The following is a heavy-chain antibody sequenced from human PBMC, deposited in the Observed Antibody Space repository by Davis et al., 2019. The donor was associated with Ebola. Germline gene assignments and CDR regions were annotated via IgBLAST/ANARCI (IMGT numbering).Heavy chain of an antibody. CDR3: AKNSRRYSGSTEAYDY. D-gene: IGHD1-26*01. V-gene: IGHV3-23*01. Sequence: GESLKISCAASGFTFSSYAMSWVRQAPGKGLERVSAISGSGGSTYYADSVKGRFTISRDNSKNTLYLQMNSLRAEDTAVYYCAKNSRRYSGSTEAYDYWGQGTLVTVSS. CDR1: GFTFSSYA. CDR2: ISGSGGST. J-gene: IGHJ4*02.